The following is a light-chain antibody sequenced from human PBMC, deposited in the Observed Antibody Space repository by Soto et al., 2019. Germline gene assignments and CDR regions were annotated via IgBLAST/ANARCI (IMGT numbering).Light chain of an antibody. V-gene: IGLV2-23*02. CDR1: SSDVGSYNL. CDR2: EVS. J-gene: IGLJ1*01. Sequence: QSALTQPASVSGSPGQSITISCTGTSSDVGSYNLVSWYQQHPGKAPKLMIYEVSKRPSGVSNRFSGSKSGNTASLTMSGLQAEDEADYYCCSYAGSSTFLYVFGTGTKLTVL. CDR3: CSYAGSSTFLYV.